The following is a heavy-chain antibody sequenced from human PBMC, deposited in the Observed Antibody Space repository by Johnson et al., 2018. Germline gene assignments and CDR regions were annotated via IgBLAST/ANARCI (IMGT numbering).Heavy chain of an antibody. CDR1: GGSISSYY. Sequence: QVQLQESGPGLVKXSETLSLTCTVSGGSISSYYWSWIRQPPGKGLEWIGYIYYSGSPNYNPSLQSRVTIAVDTSKNQFSLKLSSVTAADTAVYYCARVHSGTKVSAFDIWGQGTMVTVSS. J-gene: IGHJ3*02. CDR2: IYYSGSP. V-gene: IGHV4-59*01. CDR3: ARVHSGTKVSAFDI. D-gene: IGHD1-26*01.